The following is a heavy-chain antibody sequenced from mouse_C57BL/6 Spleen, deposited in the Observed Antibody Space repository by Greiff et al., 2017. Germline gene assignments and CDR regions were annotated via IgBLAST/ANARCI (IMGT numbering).Heavy chain of an antibody. J-gene: IGHJ4*01. CDR3: ARHLTGYCAMDY. Sequence: EVQLVESGGGLVQPGASLKLSCESTEYEFPSHDMPWVRQTPEKRLELVAAINSDGGSTYYPDNMERRVIISRDNTKKTLYLQMSSLRSEDTALYYCARHLTGYCAMDYWGQGTSVTVSS. CDR1: EYEFPSHD. CDR2: INSDGGST. V-gene: IGHV5-2*01. D-gene: IGHD4-1*01.